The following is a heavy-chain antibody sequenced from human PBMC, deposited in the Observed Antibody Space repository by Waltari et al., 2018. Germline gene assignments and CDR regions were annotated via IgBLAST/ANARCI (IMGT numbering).Heavy chain of an antibody. CDR2: ISSSGSTI. J-gene: IGHJ5*02. V-gene: IGHV3-48*03. D-gene: IGHD5-18*01. CDR1: GFTFSSYE. Sequence: EVQLVESGGGLVQPGGSLRLSCAASGFTFSSYEMNWVRQAPGKGLEWVSYISSSGSTIYYADSGKGRFTISRDNAKNSLYLQMNSLRAEDTAVYYCASWDTDLSWFDPWGQGTLVTVSS. CDR3: ASWDTDLSWFDP.